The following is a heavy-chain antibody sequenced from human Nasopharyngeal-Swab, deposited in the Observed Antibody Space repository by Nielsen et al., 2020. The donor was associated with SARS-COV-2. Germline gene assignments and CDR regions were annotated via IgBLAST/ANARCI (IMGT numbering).Heavy chain of an antibody. V-gene: IGHV3-21*01. CDR1: GFTFNSYS. CDR2: ISSSSSYI. Sequence: GESLKISCAASGFTFNSYSMNWVRQAPGKGLEWVSSISSSSSYIYYADSVKGRFTISRDNAKNSLYLQMNSLRAEDTAVYYCAREGYYYGSGDVVVNYYYYGMDVWGQGTTVTVSS. CDR3: AREGYYYGSGDVVVNYYYYGMDV. D-gene: IGHD3-10*01. J-gene: IGHJ6*02.